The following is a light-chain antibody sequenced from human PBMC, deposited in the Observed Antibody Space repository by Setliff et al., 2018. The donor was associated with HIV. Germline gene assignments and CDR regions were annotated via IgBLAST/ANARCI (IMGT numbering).Light chain of an antibody. CDR3: SSYTSSSTYV. CDR1: SSDVGGYNY. Sequence: QSALTQPASVSGSLGQSITISCTGTSSDVGGYNYVSWYQQHPGKAPKFMIYDVSKRPSGVSNRCSGSKSGNTASLTISGLQAEDEADYYCSSYTSSSTYVFGTGTKVTVL. J-gene: IGLJ1*01. CDR2: DVS. V-gene: IGLV2-14*01.